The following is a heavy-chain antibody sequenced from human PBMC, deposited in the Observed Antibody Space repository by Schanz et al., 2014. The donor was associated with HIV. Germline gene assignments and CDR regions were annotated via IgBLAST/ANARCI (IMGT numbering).Heavy chain of an antibody. CDR2: ISISGETT. CDR3: ARLGLAAYAFDI. D-gene: IGHD6-19*01. J-gene: IGHJ3*02. Sequence: EVQVVESGGGLVQPGGSLRLSCAASGFGFSSYSINWVRQAPGKGLEWVSGISISGETTYYADSVKGRFTISRDNSKNTLYLQMNSLRVEDTAVYYCARLGLAAYAFDIWGQGTMVTVSS. CDR1: GFGFSSYS. V-gene: IGHV3-23*04.